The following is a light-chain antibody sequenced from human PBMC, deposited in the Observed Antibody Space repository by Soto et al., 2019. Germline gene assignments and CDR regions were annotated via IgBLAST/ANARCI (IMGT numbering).Light chain of an antibody. CDR1: QSISSY. V-gene: IGKV1-39*01. J-gene: IGKJ1*01. CDR3: KQSYSTPPT. CDR2: AAS. Sequence: IQMTQSPSSLSASVGDRVTITCRASQSISSYLNWYQQKPGKAPKLLIYAASSLQSGVQSRFSGSGSGTDFTLTIRSLQPEDFATYYCKQSYSTPPTFGQGTKVDIK.